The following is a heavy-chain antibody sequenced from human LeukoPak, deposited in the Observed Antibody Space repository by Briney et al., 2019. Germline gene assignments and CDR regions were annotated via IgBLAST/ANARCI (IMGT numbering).Heavy chain of an antibody. Sequence: SETLSLTCSVSGDSIIGYYWGWIRQPPGKGLEWIGNIYYTGNTYYNASLKSRVTISIDTSKNQISLRLTSVTATDTAMYYCARQTGSGLFTLPGGQGTLVTVSS. J-gene: IGHJ4*02. D-gene: IGHD3/OR15-3a*01. CDR2: IYYTGNT. CDR1: GDSIIGYY. V-gene: IGHV4-39*01. CDR3: ARQTGSGLFTLP.